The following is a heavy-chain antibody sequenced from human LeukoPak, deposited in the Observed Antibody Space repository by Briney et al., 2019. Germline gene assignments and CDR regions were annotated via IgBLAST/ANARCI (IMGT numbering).Heavy chain of an antibody. CDR3: GGAGTGTIKNYYYYYYMDV. J-gene: IGHJ6*03. CDR1: GGSISSYY. V-gene: IGHV4-4*07. D-gene: IGHD1-7*01. Sequence: PSETLSLTCTVSGGSISSYYWSWIRQPAGKGLEWIGRIYTSGSTNYNPSLKSRVTMSVDTSKNQFSLKLSSVTAADTAVYYCGGAGTGTIKNYYYYYYMDVWGKGTTVTVSS. CDR2: IYTSGST.